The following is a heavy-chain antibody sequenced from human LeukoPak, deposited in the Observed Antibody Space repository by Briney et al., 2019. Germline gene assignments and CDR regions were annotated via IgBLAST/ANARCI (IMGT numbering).Heavy chain of an antibody. CDR3: AKSRRDYYYYYYMDV. CDR2: INHSGST. CDR1: GGSFSGYY. J-gene: IGHJ6*03. Sequence: SETLSLTCAVYGGSFSGYYWSWIRQPPGKGLEWIGEINHSGSTNYNPSLKSRVTISVDTSKNQFSLKLSSVTAADTAVYYCAKSRRDYYYYYYMDVLGKGTTVTVSS. V-gene: IGHV4-34*01.